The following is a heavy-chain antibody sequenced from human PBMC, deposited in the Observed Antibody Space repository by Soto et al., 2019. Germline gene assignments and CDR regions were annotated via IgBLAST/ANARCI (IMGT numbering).Heavy chain of an antibody. CDR2: IRSKANSYAT. V-gene: IGHV3-73*01. J-gene: IGHJ3*02. Sequence: EVQLVESGGGLVQPGGSLKLSCAASGFTFGGSAMHWVRQASGKGLEWVGRIRSKANSYATAYAASVKGRFTISRDDSKNTAYLQMNSLKTEDTAVYYCTIQVVSGWSSPGSAFDIWGQGTMVTVSS. D-gene: IGHD6-19*01. CDR3: TIQVVSGWSSPGSAFDI. CDR1: GFTFGGSA.